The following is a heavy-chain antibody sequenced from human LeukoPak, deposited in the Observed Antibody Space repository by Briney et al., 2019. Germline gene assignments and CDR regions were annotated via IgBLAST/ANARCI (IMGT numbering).Heavy chain of an antibody. Sequence: SETLSLTCTVSGYSISSGYYWGWIRQPPGKGLEWIGSIYHSGSTYYNPSLKSRVTISVDTSKNQFSLKLSSVTAADTAVYYCARVPRGIFLAADNWGQGTLVTVSS. CDR3: ARVPRGIFLAADN. V-gene: IGHV4-38-2*02. CDR1: GYSISSGYY. J-gene: IGHJ4*02. D-gene: IGHD3-3*01. CDR2: IYHSGST.